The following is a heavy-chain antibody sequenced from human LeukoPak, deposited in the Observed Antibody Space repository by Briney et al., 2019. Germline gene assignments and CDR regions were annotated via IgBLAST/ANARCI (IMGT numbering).Heavy chain of an antibody. Sequence: SETLSLTCAVYGGSFSGYYWSWIRQPPGKGLEWIGEINHSGSTNYNPSLKSRVTISVDTSKNQFSLKLSSVTAADTAVYYCARLNRHSSSWEYYYYYYYMDVWGKGTTVTIS. CDR3: ARLNRHSSSWEYYYYYYYMDV. CDR2: INHSGST. CDR1: GGSFSGYY. D-gene: IGHD6-13*01. V-gene: IGHV4-34*01. J-gene: IGHJ6*03.